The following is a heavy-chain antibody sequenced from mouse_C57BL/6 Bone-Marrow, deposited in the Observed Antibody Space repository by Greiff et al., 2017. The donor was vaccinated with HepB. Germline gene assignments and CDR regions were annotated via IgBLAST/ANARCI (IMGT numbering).Heavy chain of an antibody. CDR2: INPSTGGT. V-gene: IGHV1-42*01. J-gene: IGHJ1*03. Sequence: EVKLMESGPELVKPGASVKISCKASGYSFTGYYMNWVKQSPEKSLEWIGEINPSTGGTTYNQKFKAKATLTVDKSSSTAYMQLKSLTSEDSAVYYCARGYDGYYRDTFWYFDVWGTGTTVTVSS. CDR3: ARGYDGYYRDTFWYFDV. CDR1: GYSFTGYY. D-gene: IGHD2-3*01.